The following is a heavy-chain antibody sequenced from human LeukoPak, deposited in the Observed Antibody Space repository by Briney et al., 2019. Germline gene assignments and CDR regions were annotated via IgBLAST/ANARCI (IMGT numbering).Heavy chain of an antibody. J-gene: IGHJ4*02. CDR1: GGSLSGFY. CDR2: INHSGTT. V-gene: IGHV4-34*01. Sequence: PSETLSLTCGVSGGSLSGFYWSWVRQPPGKGLEWIGDINHSGTTNYNPSLESRVTVEMSNNQLSLKLNFVTAADTAIYYCARDGPVSSGYSYWGQGILVTVSS. CDR3: ARDGPVSSGYSY. D-gene: IGHD3-10*01.